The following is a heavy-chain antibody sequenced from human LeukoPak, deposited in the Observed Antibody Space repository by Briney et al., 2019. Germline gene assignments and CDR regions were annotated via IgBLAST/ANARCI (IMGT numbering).Heavy chain of an antibody. J-gene: IGHJ3*02. CDR2: INPSGGST. CDR3: ACLPYAFDI. Sequence: SVKVSCKASGYTFTTNYIHWVRQAPGQGLEWMALINPSGGSTHYAQKVQGRVTVTRDTSTSTVYMELTSLRSEDTAVYYCACLPYAFDIWGQGTMVTVSS. V-gene: IGHV1-46*01. CDR1: GYTFTTNY.